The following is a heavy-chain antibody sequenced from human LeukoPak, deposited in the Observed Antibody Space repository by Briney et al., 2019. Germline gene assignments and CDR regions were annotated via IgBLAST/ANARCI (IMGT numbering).Heavy chain of an antibody. Sequence: GGSLRLSCAASGFTFSSYGMHWVRQAPGKGLEWVAVKSYDGSNKYYADSVKGRFTISRDNSKNTLYLQMNSLRAEDTAVYYCAKDLHYYGSGSPTNDAFDIWGQGTMVTVSS. V-gene: IGHV3-30*18. CDR1: GFTFSSYG. D-gene: IGHD3-10*01. CDR2: KSYDGSNK. J-gene: IGHJ3*02. CDR3: AKDLHYYGSGSPTNDAFDI.